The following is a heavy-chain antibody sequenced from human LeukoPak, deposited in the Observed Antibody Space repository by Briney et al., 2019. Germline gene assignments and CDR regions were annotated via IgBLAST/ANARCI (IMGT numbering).Heavy chain of an antibody. CDR2: IYSGGST. CDR3: ARVKIQLWIDY. V-gene: IGHV3-53*04. D-gene: IGHD5-18*01. CDR1: GFTFSSYA. Sequence: SGGSLRLSCAASGFTFSSYAMSWVRQAPGKGLEWVSVIYSGGSTYYADSVKGRFTISRHNSKNTLYLQMNSLRAEDTAVYYCARVKIQLWIDYWGQGTLVTVSS. J-gene: IGHJ4*02.